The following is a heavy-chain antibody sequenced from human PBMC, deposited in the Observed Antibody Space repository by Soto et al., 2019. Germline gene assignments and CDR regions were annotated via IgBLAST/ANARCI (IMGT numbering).Heavy chain of an antibody. CDR3: ARSHSSLWGEYFQH. CDR2: IYYSGST. Sequence: SETLSLTCTVSGGSISIYYWSWIRQPPGKGLEWIGYIYYSGSTNYNPSLKSRVTISVDTSKNQFSLKLSSVTAADTAVYYCARSHSSLWGEYFQHWGPGTLVTVSS. V-gene: IGHV4-59*01. CDR1: GGSISIYY. J-gene: IGHJ1*01. D-gene: IGHD6-6*01.